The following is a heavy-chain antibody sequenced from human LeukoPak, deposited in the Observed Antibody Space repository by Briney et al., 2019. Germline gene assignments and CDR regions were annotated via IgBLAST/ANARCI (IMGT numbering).Heavy chain of an antibody. D-gene: IGHD3-22*01. CDR3: ARGVGYYYDSSGYETTIDY. J-gene: IGHJ4*02. Sequence: GRSLRLSCAASGFTFSSYAMHWVRQAPGKGLEWGAVISYDGSNKYYADSVKGRFTISRDNSKNTLYLQMNSLRAEDTAVYYCARGVGYYYDSSGYETTIDYWGQGTLVTVSS. V-gene: IGHV3-30*04. CDR1: GFTFSSYA. CDR2: ISYDGSNK.